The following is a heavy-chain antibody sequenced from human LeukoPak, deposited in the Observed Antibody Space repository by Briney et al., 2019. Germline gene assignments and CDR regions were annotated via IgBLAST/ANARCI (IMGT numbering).Heavy chain of an antibody. CDR2: ISSSSSYI. Sequence: KPGGSLRLSCTASGFTFSSYSMNWVRQAPGKGLEWVSSISSSSSYIYYADSVKGRFTISRDNAKTSLYLQMNSLRAEDTAVYYCARGSSGCPDYWGQGTLVTVSS. D-gene: IGHD6-19*01. CDR1: GFTFSSYS. J-gene: IGHJ4*02. CDR3: ARGSSGCPDY. V-gene: IGHV3-21*01.